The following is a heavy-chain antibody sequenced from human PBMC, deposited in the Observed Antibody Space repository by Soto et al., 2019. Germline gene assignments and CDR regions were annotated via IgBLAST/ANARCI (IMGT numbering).Heavy chain of an antibody. J-gene: IGHJ6*02. CDR3: ARIGYCSSTRCRRDYYYGMDV. Sequence: SQTLSLTCAISGDGVSSNSAAWNWIRQSPSRGLEWLGRTYYRSKWYNDYAVSVKSRITINPDTSKNQFSLQLNSVTPEDTAVYYCARIGYCSSTRCRRDYYYGMDVWGQGTTVTVSS. V-gene: IGHV6-1*01. D-gene: IGHD2-2*01. CDR2: TYYRSKWYN. CDR1: GDGVSSNSAA.